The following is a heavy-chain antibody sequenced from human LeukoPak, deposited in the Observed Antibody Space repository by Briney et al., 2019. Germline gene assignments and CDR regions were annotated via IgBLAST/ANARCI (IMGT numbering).Heavy chain of an antibody. V-gene: IGHV7-4-1*02. D-gene: IGHD6-13*01. CDR3: AREIWVSSNSRSFAF. Sequence: ASVKVSCKASGYTFTTYAMNWLRQAPGQGLEWMGWINTNTGNTAYAQGFTGRFVFSLDTSVSTAYLQISRLTSDDTAVYYCAREIWVSSNSRSFAFWGQGALVTVSS. J-gene: IGHJ4*02. CDR1: GYTFTTYA. CDR2: INTNTGNT.